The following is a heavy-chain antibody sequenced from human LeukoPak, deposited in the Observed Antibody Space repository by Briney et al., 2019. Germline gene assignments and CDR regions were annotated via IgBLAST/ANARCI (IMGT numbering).Heavy chain of an antibody. Sequence: GRSLRLSCAASGFIFSSYGMHWVRQAPGKGLEWVAFIWYDGSSKYYADSVKGRFTISRDNSKNTLYLQMNSLRAEDTAVYYCAKYRITMIVVGGAFDIWGQGTMVTVSS. CDR1: GFIFSSYG. CDR2: IWYDGSSK. V-gene: IGHV3-33*06. CDR3: AKYRITMIVVGGAFDI. J-gene: IGHJ3*02. D-gene: IGHD3-22*01.